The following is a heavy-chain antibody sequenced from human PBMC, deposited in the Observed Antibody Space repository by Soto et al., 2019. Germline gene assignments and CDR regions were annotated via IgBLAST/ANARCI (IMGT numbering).Heavy chain of an antibody. CDR1: GYTFSDFD. V-gene: IGHV1-8*01. J-gene: IGHJ6*02. CDR3: ARGNPFNYAGFDV. Sequence: QAHLEQSGAEVKRPGASVKVSCKAAGYTFSDFDINWLRQASGQGHEWMGWMNAKSGDTFFAQRFQGKFNMTWDTSLSTAYMEVGSLTSEDTAMYYCARGNPFNYAGFDVWGQGTTVAVS. D-gene: IGHD3-16*01. CDR2: MNAKSGDT.